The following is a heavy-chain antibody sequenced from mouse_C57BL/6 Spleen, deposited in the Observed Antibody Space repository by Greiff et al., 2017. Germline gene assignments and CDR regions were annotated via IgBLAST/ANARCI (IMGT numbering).Heavy chain of an antibody. CDR3: ARFDDNDVFAY. Sequence: QVQLQQSGAELARPGASVKMSCKASGYTFTSYTMHWVKQRPGQGLEWIGYINPSSGYTKYNQKFKDKATLTADKSSSTAYMQLSSLTSEDSAVYYGARFDDNDVFAYWVQGTLVTVSA. CDR2: INPSSGYT. J-gene: IGHJ3*01. V-gene: IGHV1-4*01. CDR1: GYTFTSYT. D-gene: IGHD2-4*01.